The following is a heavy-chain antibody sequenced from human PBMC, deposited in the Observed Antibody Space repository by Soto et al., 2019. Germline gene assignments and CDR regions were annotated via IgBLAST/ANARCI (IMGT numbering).Heavy chain of an antibody. V-gene: IGHV1-46*03. CDR1: GYTFTSYY. CDR2: INPSGGST. CDR3: ARDTRDIVVVVAATPGFDY. J-gene: IGHJ4*02. D-gene: IGHD2-15*01. Sequence: QVQLVQSGAEVKKPGASVKVSCKASGYTFTSYYMHWVRQAPGQGLEWMGIINPSGGSTSYAQKFQGRVTMTRDTSTRTVYMELSSLRSEDTAVYYCARDTRDIVVVVAATPGFDYWGQGTLVTVSS.